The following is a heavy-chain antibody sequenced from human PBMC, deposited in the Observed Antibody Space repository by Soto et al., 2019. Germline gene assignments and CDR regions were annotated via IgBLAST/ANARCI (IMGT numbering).Heavy chain of an antibody. Sequence: PGGSLRLSCAASGFTFSSYAMSWVRQAPGKGLEWVSAISGSGGSTYYADTVKGRFTISRDNSKNTLYLQMNSLRAEDIAVYYCARDHHRYSGYDYVDYWGQGTLVTVSS. CDR2: ISGSGGST. D-gene: IGHD5-12*01. J-gene: IGHJ4*02. CDR3: ARDHHRYSGYDYVDY. V-gene: IGHV3-23*01. CDR1: GFTFSSYA.